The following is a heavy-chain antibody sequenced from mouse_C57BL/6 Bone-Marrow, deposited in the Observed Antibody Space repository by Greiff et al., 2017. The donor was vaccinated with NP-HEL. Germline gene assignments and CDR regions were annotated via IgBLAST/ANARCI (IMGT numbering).Heavy chain of an antibody. CDR2: IDPSDSYT. CDR1: GYTFTSYW. CDR3: ARYDYEGTWFAY. D-gene: IGHD2-4*01. J-gene: IGHJ3*01. Sequence: QVQLQQPGAELVKPGASVKLSCKASGYTFTSYWMQWVKQRPGQGLEWIGEIDPSDSYTNYNQKFKGKATLTVDTSSSTAYMQLSSLTSEDSAVDYCARYDYEGTWFAYWGQGTLVTVSA. V-gene: IGHV1-50*01.